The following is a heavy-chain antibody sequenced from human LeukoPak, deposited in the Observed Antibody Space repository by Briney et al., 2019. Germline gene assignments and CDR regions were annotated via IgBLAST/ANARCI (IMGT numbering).Heavy chain of an antibody. D-gene: IGHD3-22*01. Sequence: KSSETLSLTCTVSGGSISSYYWSWNRQPPGKGLEWIGYIYYSGSTNYNPSLKSRVTISVDTSKNQFSLKLSSVTAADTAVYYCARLYYYDSSGYYYVFGYWGQGTLVTVSS. CDR2: IYYSGST. V-gene: IGHV4-59*01. J-gene: IGHJ4*02. CDR3: ARLYYYDSSGYYYVFGY. CDR1: GGSISSYY.